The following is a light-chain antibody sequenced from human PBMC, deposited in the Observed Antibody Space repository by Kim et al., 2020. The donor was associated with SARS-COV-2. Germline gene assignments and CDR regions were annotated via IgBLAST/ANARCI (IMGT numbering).Light chain of an antibody. CDR1: NSALENHF. CDR3: AAWDDNLGDWV. J-gene: IGLJ3*02. Sequence: QSVLTQPTSASGTLGQRVTISCSGSNSALENHFVFWYQQFPGTAPKALIYRNDLRPSGVPDRFSGSKSGTSASLAISGVLSEDEAHYYCAAWDDNLGDWVFGGGTQLTVL. CDR2: RND. V-gene: IGLV1-47*01.